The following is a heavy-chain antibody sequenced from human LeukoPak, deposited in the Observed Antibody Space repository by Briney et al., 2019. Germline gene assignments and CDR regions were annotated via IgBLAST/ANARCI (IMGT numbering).Heavy chain of an antibody. CDR3: AKARNALATNFDS. CDR2: ISSSGGTT. CDR1: GFTFSTYA. V-gene: IGHV3-23*01. Sequence: SGGSLRLSCAASGFTFSTYAVNSVRQAPGKGLEWVSAISSSGGTTYYADSVKGRFSISRDNSKNTLYLRMNSLRAEATVVYYCAKARNALATNFDSWGQGTLVTVSA. D-gene: IGHD5-24*01. J-gene: IGHJ4*02.